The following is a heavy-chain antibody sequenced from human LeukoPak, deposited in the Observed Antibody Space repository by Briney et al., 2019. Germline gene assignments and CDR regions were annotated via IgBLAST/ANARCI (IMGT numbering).Heavy chain of an antibody. CDR1: GYTFTGYY. D-gene: IGHD6-19*01. CDR2: INPNSGGT. J-gene: IGHJ5*02. CDR3: ARAIAVAGTSGGWFDP. V-gene: IGHV1-2*02. Sequence: GASVKVSCKASGYTFTGYYMHWVRQAPGQGLERMGWINPNSGGTNYAQKFQGRVTMTRDTSISTAYMELSRLRSDDTAVYYCARAIAVAGTSGGWFDPWGQGTLVTVSS.